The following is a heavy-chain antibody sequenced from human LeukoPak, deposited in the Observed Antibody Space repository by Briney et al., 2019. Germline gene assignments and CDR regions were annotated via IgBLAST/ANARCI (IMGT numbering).Heavy chain of an antibody. CDR3: ARVGSSGWYDSYYFDY. Sequence: GGSLRLSCSASGFTFSSYAMHWVRQAPGKGLEYVSAISSNGGSTYYADSVKGRFTISRDNSKNTLYLQMNSLRAEDTAVYYCARVGSSGWYDSYYFDYWGQGTLVTVSS. D-gene: IGHD6-19*01. V-gene: IGHV3-64*04. CDR2: ISSNGGST. J-gene: IGHJ4*02. CDR1: GFTFSSYA.